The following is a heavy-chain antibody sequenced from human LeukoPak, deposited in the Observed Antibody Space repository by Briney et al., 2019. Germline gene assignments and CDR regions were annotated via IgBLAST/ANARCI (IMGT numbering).Heavy chain of an antibody. CDR1: GFIFSHYG. Sequence: GSLRLSCAASGFIFSHYGMHWVRQAPGKGLEWVAVIWSDGTNRYYADSVKGRFSINRDDSQKRVFLQMDSLRAEDTAVYYCARDAQRGFDYSNSLQYWGQGALVTVSS. CDR3: ARDAQRGFDYSNSLQY. V-gene: IGHV3-33*01. J-gene: IGHJ4*02. D-gene: IGHD4-11*01. CDR2: IWSDGTNR.